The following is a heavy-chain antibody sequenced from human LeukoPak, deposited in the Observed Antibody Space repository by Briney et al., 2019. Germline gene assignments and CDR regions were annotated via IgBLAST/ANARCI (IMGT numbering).Heavy chain of an antibody. CDR2: IYHTGTS. Sequence: PSETLSLTCTVSGDSISGQHLTWIRQPPGKGLEWIGQIYHTGTSHYNPALQSRVTMSLDTSKNQFSLKVSSVTAADTAVYYCARGVPSGSYGLDVWGQGTTVTVSS. CDR1: GDSISGQH. J-gene: IGHJ6*02. V-gene: IGHV4-59*11. D-gene: IGHD3-10*01. CDR3: ARGVPSGSYGLDV.